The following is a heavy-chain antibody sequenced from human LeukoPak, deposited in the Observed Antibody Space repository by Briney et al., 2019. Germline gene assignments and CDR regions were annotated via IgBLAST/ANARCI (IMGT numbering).Heavy chain of an antibody. CDR2: ISGSGAST. CDR3: AKGGTLWSWNYFDY. V-gene: IGHV3-23*01. J-gene: IGHJ4*02. CDR1: GFTFNYYA. Sequence: PGGSLRLSCAASGFTFNYYAMSWVRQAPGKGLEWVSSISGSGASTYYADSVRGRFTIMRDNSQNTLYLQMNSLRAEDTAVYYCAKGGTLWSWNYFDYWGQGTLVTVSS. D-gene: IGHD3-10*01.